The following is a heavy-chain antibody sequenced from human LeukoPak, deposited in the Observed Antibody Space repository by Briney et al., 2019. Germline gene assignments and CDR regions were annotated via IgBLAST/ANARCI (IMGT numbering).Heavy chain of an antibody. J-gene: IGHJ4*02. CDR1: GFTFSSYA. CDR3: AKGSDFWSGYLSYDY. CDR2: ISGSGGST. D-gene: IGHD3-3*01. V-gene: IGHV3-23*01. Sequence: GGSQRLSCAASGFTFSSYAMSWVRQAPGKGLEWASAISGSGGSTYYADSVKGRFTISRDNSKNTLYLQMSSLRAEDTAVYYCAKGSDFWSGYLSYDYWGQGTLVTVSS.